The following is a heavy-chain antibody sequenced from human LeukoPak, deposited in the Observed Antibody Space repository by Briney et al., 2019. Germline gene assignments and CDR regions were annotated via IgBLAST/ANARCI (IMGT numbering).Heavy chain of an antibody. Sequence: ALRLSCAASGFTFSSYGMHWVRQAPGKGLEWVAVISYDGSNKYYADSVKGRFTISRDNSQNTLYLQMNSLRAEDTAVYCCARVNTMVRGVIINGFDYWGQGTLVTVSS. CDR2: ISYDGSNK. CDR3: ARVNTMVRGVIINGFDY. J-gene: IGHJ4*02. D-gene: IGHD3-10*01. CDR1: GFTFSSYG. V-gene: IGHV3-30*03.